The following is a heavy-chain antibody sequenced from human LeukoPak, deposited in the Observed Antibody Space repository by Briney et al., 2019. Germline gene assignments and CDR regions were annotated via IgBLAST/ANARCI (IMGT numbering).Heavy chain of an antibody. CDR2: ISGSGGST. Sequence: PGGSLRLSCAASGFTFSSYAMSWVRQAPGKGLEWVSAISGSGGSTYYADFVKGRFTISRDNSKNTLYLQLHSLRAEDTAMYYCAKDGTGDYFYFYYYMDVWGQGTTVTV. CDR3: AKDGTGDYFYFYYYMDV. D-gene: IGHD4-17*01. J-gene: IGHJ6*03. V-gene: IGHV3-23*01. CDR1: GFTFSSYA.